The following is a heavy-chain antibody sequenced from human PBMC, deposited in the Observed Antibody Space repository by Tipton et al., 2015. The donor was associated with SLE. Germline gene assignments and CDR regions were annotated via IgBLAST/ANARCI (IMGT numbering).Heavy chain of an antibody. CDR1: GFTFSDYW. V-gene: IGHV3-7*01. D-gene: IGHD6-13*01. J-gene: IGHJ3*02. CDR3: ARLSHGVGSSFDI. CDR2: IKQDADEK. Sequence: GSLRLSCVASGFTFSDYWMTRVRQAPGQGLEWVANIKQDADEKAYADSVKGRFFISRDNAISSLSLQLSSLRVEDTAVYHCARLSHGVGSSFDIWGQGTIVTVSS.